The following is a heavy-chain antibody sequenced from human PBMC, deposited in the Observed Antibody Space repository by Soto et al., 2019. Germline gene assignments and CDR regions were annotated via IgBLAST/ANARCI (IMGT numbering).Heavy chain of an antibody. J-gene: IGHJ4*02. Sequence: SETLSLTCTVSGGSISSSSYYWGWIRPPPGKGLEWIGSIYYSGSTYYNPSLKSRVTISVDTSKNQFSLKLSSVTAADTAVYYCARHVAYDSTFDYWGQGTLVTVSS. CDR3: ARHVAYDSTFDY. D-gene: IGHD3-22*01. V-gene: IGHV4-39*01. CDR2: IYYSGST. CDR1: GGSISSSSYY.